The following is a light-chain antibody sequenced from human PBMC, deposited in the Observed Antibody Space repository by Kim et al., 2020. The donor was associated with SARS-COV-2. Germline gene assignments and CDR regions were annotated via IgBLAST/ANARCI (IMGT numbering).Light chain of an antibody. V-gene: IGLV3-10*01. CDR1: ALPKKY. CDR3: YSTDSIGDLYF. CDR2: EDN. Sequence: SYELTQPPSVSVSPGQTARITCSGDALPKKYAYWYQQKSGQAPALVIYEDNKRPSGIPERFSGSTSGTMATLTITGAQVEDEADYYCYSTDSIGDLYFFGTGTKVTVL. J-gene: IGLJ1*01.